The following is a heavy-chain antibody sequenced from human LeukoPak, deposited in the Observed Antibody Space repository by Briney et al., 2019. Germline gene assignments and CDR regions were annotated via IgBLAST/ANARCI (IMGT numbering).Heavy chain of an antibody. Sequence: SETLSLTCAVYDGSFSGYYWSWIRQPPGKGLEWIGEINHSGSTNYNPSLKSRVTISVDTSKNQFSLKLSSVTAADTAVYYCARVFVLLWFGDTKGYYFDYWGQGTLVTVSS. D-gene: IGHD3-10*01. J-gene: IGHJ4*02. CDR1: DGSFSGYY. V-gene: IGHV4-34*01. CDR2: INHSGST. CDR3: ARVFVLLWFGDTKGYYFDY.